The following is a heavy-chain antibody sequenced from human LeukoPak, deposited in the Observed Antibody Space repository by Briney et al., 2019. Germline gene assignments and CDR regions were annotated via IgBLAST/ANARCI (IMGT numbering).Heavy chain of an antibody. D-gene: IGHD6-19*01. CDR1: GGTFSSYA. CDR2: IIPIFGTA. CDR3: AKRLGGWPSYYFDY. J-gene: IGHJ4*02. V-gene: IGHV1-69*13. Sequence: SVKVSCKASGGTFSSYAISWVRQAPGQGLEWMGGIIPIFGTANYAQKFQGRVTITADESTSTAYMELSSLRSEDTAVYYCAKRLGGWPSYYFDYWGQGTLVTVSS.